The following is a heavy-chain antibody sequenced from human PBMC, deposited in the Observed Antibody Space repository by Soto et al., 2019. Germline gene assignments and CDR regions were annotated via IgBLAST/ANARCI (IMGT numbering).Heavy chain of an antibody. V-gene: IGHV3-23*01. CDR2: ISSSSGST. CDR3: AKVGSERYSGQHSDY. Sequence: EVQLLESGGGLVQPGGSLRLSCAASGFTFSNYAMNWVRQAPGKGLEWVSTISSSSGSTYYADSVKGRFTISRDNSKNLLYRQMNSLRGDDKAVYYCAKVGSERYSGQHSDYWGQGTLVTISS. J-gene: IGHJ4*02. D-gene: IGHD5-12*01. CDR1: GFTFSNYA.